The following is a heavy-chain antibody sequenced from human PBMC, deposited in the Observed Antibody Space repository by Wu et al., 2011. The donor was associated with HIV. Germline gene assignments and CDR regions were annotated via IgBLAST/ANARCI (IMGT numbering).Heavy chain of an antibody. CDR1: GYTFSDYY. CDR2: INPDSGAT. D-gene: IGHD2-2*01. J-gene: IGHJ2*01. CDR3: ARDGIRCTSSSCFPYWYFDL. Sequence: QVQLVQSGAEVKKPGASVKVSCKASGYTFSDYYMHWVRQAPGQGLEWMGWINPDSGATNYAQQFQGRVTLTRDTSINTAYMDLSRLTSDDTAIYFCARDGIRCTSSSCFPYWYFDLWGRGTLVTVSS. V-gene: IGHV1-2*02.